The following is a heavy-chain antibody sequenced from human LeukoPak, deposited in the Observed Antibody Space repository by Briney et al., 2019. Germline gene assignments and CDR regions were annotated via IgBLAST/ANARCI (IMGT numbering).Heavy chain of an antibody. V-gene: IGHV3-48*04. CDR1: GFTFSSYT. CDR2: ITSSSSTI. Sequence: AGGSLRLSCAASGFTFSSYTMNWVRQAPGKGLEWVSYITSSSSTIYYADSVKGRFTISRDNAKNSLYLQMNNLRAEDTAVYFCARGPPPVDPWGQGTLVTVSS. CDR3: ARGPPPVDP. J-gene: IGHJ5*02.